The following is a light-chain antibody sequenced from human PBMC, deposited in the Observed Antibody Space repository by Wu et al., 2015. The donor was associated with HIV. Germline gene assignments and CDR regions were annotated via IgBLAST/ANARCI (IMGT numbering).Light chain of an antibody. CDR1: QSVSNND. V-gene: IGKV3-20*01. CDR3: QQYGSSSYT. J-gene: IGKJ2*01. CDR2: AAS. Sequence: EVVLTQSPGTLFLSPGERATLSCRVSQSVSNNDLAWYQQKPGQAPRLLIYAASSRATDVSDRFSGSGSGADFALTISRLEPEDFAVYYCQQYGSSSYTFGQGTKLEIK.